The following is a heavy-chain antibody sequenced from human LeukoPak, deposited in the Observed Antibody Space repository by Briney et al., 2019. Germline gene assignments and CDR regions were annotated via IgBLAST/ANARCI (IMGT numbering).Heavy chain of an antibody. CDR3: ARSTSSEYDIYHFDY. V-gene: IGHV3-33*01. Sequence: GGSLRLSCSASGFTFSSYGMHWVRQAPGKGLEWVAVVWYDGINKYYADSVNGRFTIPRDNSKNTLYLQMNSLRAEDTAVYYCARSTSSEYDIYHFDYWGQGTLVTVSS. CDR1: GFTFSSYG. CDR2: VWYDGINK. D-gene: IGHD3-9*01. J-gene: IGHJ4*02.